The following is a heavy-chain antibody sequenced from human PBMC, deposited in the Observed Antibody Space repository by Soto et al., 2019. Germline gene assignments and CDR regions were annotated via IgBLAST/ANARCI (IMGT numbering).Heavy chain of an antibody. Sequence: EVPLVESGGGLVQPGGSLRLSCSASGFTFSTFAIHWVRQAPGKGLAYVSAISSNGGNTYYADSVTGRFSMSRDNSKNTLHLQMSTLRTEDTAVYYCVKTVSGSYFGGLTIRPFDYWWQGTLVTVYS. CDR1: GFTFSTFA. D-gene: IGHD1-26*01. J-gene: IGHJ4*02. CDR3: VKTVSGSYFGGLTIRPFDY. V-gene: IGHV3-64D*08. CDR2: ISSNGGNT.